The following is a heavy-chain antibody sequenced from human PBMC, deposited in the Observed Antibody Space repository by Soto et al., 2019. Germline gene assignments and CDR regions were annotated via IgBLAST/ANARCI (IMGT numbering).Heavy chain of an antibody. V-gene: IGHV4-59*08. Sequence: QVQLQESGPGLVKPSETLSLTCNVSAGSIIDYYCSWFRQPPGKGLEWIGYINHNGYSAYNLALKRRITMSVDTSTTQFSLVLDSVTDTDTAVYYCARQGYGPRQGLVDVWGQGTTVIVSS. CDR1: AGSIIDYY. CDR2: INHNGYS. D-gene: IGHD1-1*01. CDR3: ARQGYGPRQGLVDV. J-gene: IGHJ6*02.